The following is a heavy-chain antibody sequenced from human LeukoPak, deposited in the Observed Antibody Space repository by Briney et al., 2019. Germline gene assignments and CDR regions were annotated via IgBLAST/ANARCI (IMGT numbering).Heavy chain of an antibody. J-gene: IGHJ6*03. V-gene: IGHV4-4*07. CDR3: AREIWGSGFYYMDV. Sequence: SETLSLTCTVSGGSISGYYWSWIRQPAGKGLEWIGRIYTSGSTYYNPSLKSRVTVSVDTSKNQFSLKLSSVTAADTAVYYCAREIWGSGFYYMDVWGKGTTVTISS. CDR1: GGSISGYY. D-gene: IGHD3-10*01. CDR2: IYTSGST.